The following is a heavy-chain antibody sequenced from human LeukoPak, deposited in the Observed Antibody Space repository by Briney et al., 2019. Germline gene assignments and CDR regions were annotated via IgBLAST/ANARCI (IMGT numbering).Heavy chain of an antibody. CDR1: GFTFSNYW. J-gene: IGHJ4*02. V-gene: IGHV3-74*01. CDR3: ARSGGSSSLGY. D-gene: IGHD6-6*01. Sequence: PGGSLRLSCAAAGFTFSNYWMHWVRQAPGKGLVWVSHINTDGSSTTYADSVKGRLTISRDNAKNTLYLQMNSLRAEDTAVYYCARSGGSSSLGYWGQGTLVTVSS. CDR2: INTDGSST.